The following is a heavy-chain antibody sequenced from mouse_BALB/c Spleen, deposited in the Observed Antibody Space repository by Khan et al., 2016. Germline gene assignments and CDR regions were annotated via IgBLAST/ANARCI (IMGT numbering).Heavy chain of an antibody. V-gene: IGHV3-8*02. CDR2: ISYSGST. CDR1: GDSITSGY. J-gene: IGHJ4*01. D-gene: IGHD1-1*01. Sequence: EVQLQESGPSLVKPSQTLSLTCSVTGDSITSGYWNWIRKFPGNKLEYMGYISYSGSTYYNPSLKSRISITRDTSKNQYYLQLNSVTTEDTATYXCARYDCSSYVRAMDYWGQGTSVTVSS. CDR3: ARYDCSSYVRAMDY.